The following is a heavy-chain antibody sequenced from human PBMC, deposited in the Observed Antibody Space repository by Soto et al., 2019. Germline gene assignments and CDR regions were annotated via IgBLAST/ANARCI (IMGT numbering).Heavy chain of an antibody. CDR1: GLIFSNYQ. CDR3: VRDRGYPDSFDV. V-gene: IGHV3-74*01. J-gene: IGHJ3*01. Sequence: GGSLRLSCAASGLIFSNYQMHWVRQAPGKGLVWLSRIDSDGSSIAYADSVKGRFTISRDNAKNTLYLQMHSLRAEDTALYFCVRDRGYPDSFDVWGRGTMVTVSS. CDR2: IDSDGSSI. D-gene: IGHD1-1*01.